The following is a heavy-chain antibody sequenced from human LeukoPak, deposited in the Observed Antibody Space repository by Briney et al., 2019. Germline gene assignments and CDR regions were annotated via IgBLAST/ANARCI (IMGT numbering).Heavy chain of an antibody. D-gene: IGHD3-10*01. Sequence: GGSLRLSCAASGFTFRSYAMSWVRQTPGKGLEWVSTISASADNVYYADSVEGRFTISRDNSKNTLYLQMNSLRAEDTAVYHCAKVKRRPSGSAFDGFDIWGQGTMVTVSS. J-gene: IGHJ3*02. CDR3: AKVKRRPSGSAFDGFDI. CDR2: ISASADNV. V-gene: IGHV3-23*01. CDR1: GFTFRSYA.